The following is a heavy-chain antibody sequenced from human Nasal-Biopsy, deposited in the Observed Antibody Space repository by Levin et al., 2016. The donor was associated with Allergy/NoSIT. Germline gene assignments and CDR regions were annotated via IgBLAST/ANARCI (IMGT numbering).Heavy chain of an antibody. CDR1: EFTFSSYW. CDR3: ARDRCSTTTCYSMWFDL. V-gene: IGHV3-74*01. Sequence: GESLKISCAASEFTFSSYWMHWVRQGPGKGLVWVSRISSDGSSTTYADSVKGRFTVSRDNAKNTLYLQMNSLRAEDTAVYYCARDRCSTTTCYSMWFDLWGQGTLVTVSS. D-gene: IGHD2-2*01. J-gene: IGHJ5*02. CDR2: ISSDGSST.